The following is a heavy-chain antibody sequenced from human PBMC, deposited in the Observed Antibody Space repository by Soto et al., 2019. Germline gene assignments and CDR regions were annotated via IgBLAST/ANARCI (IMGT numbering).Heavy chain of an antibody. J-gene: IGHJ4*02. D-gene: IGHD6-13*01. CDR3: AKERRCQAEGSSWSYFDY. CDR2: ITWDGGSR. Sequence: GGSLRLSCAASGFTFDDHTMHWVRQAPGKGLEWVSLITWDGGSRHYVDSVKGRFTVSRDNSKDSLYLQMNSLTTEDTALYYCAKERRCQAEGSSWSYFDYWGQGTLVTVSS. CDR1: GFTFDDHT. V-gene: IGHV3-43*01.